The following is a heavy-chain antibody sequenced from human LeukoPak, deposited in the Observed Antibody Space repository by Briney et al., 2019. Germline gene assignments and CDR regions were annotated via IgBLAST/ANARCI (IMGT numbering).Heavy chain of an antibody. CDR3: ARVYSGYDSYFDY. Sequence: PSETLSLTCTVSGGSINSYYWSWIGQPPGKGLEWIGYIYYSGSTNYNPSLKSRVTISVDTSKNQFSLKLSSVTAADTAVYYCARVYSGYDSYFDYWGQGTLVTVSP. D-gene: IGHD5-12*01. V-gene: IGHV4-59*01. J-gene: IGHJ4*02. CDR2: IYYSGST. CDR1: GGSINSYY.